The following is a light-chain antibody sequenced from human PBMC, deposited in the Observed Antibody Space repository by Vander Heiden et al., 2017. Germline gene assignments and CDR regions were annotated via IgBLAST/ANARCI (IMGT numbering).Light chain of an antibody. CDR1: SSNIGRNT. Sequence: QSVLTHPPSASGAPGQRVTISCSGSSSNIGRNTVNWYQQLPGTAPKLLIYSNNQRPSGVPDRFSGSKSGTSASLAISGLQSEDEADYYCAAWDDSLNGWVFGGGTKLTVL. J-gene: IGLJ3*02. CDR2: SNN. CDR3: AAWDDSLNGWV. V-gene: IGLV1-44*01.